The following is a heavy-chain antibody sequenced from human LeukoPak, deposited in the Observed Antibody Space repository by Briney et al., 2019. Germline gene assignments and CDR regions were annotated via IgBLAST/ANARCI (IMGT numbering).Heavy chain of an antibody. D-gene: IGHD6-13*01. Sequence: SETLSLTCSVSGYSISSGYYWGWIRPPPGEGLEWIGNIYHGGSTYYNSSLKSRVTMSVDTSKNQFSLQLSAVTAADTAVYYCARYSSSGKGDYWGQGTLVTVSS. J-gene: IGHJ4*02. CDR1: GYSISSGYY. V-gene: IGHV4-38-2*01. CDR2: IYHGGST. CDR3: ARYSSSGKGDY.